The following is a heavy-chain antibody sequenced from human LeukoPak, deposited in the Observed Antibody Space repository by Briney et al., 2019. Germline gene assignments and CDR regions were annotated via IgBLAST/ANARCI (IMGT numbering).Heavy chain of an antibody. J-gene: IGHJ6*02. D-gene: IGHD2-15*01. CDR1: GFTFSSYG. CDR2: ISYDGSNK. Sequence: GGSLRLSCAASGFTFSSYGMHWVRQAPGKGLEWVAVISYDGSNKYYADSVKGRFTISRDNSKNTLYLQMNSLRAEDTAVYYCARGKKDRREDTGYYYYYGMDVWGQGTTVTVSS. CDR3: ARGKKDRREDTGYYYYYGMDV. V-gene: IGHV3-30*03.